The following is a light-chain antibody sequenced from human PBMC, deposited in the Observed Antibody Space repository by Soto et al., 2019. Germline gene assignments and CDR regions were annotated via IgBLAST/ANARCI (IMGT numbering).Light chain of an antibody. V-gene: IGKV1-33*01. J-gene: IGKJ4*01. CDR1: EDIDKY. CDR3: QHYDNLPLT. CDR2: DAA. Sequence: DIQMTQSPSSLSASVGDRVTITCQASEDIDKYLNWYQYKPGKAPKVLIFDAASLETGVPSRFSGSGYGTDFSLTINTLQPEDVAIYYCQHYDNLPLTFGRGTKVEIK.